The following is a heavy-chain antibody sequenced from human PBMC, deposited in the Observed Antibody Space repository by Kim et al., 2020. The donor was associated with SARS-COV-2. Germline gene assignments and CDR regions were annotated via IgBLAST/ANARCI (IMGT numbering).Heavy chain of an antibody. V-gene: IGHV3-33*01. D-gene: IGHD2-2*02. CDR3: ARGGVVPGAISRIFDY. Sequence: GGSLRLSCAASGFTFSSYGIHWVRQAPGKGLEWVAVIWFDGSNKYYADSVKGRFTISRDNSKNTLHLQMNSLRAEDTAVYYCARGGVVPGAISRIFDYWGQGTLVTVSS. CDR1: GFTFSSYG. CDR2: IWFDGSNK. J-gene: IGHJ4*02.